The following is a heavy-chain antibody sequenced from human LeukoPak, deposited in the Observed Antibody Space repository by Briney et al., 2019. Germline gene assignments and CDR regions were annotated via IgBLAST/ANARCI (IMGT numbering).Heavy chain of an antibody. Sequence: SETLSLTCAVSGGSISSNSYYWGWIRQPPGKGLEWIGSIYYSGSTNYNPSLKSRVTISVDTSKNQFSLKLNSVTAADTAVYYCARTTEDCSSTSCYQYWFDPWGQGTLVTVSS. J-gene: IGHJ5*02. D-gene: IGHD2-2*01. V-gene: IGHV4-39*07. CDR3: ARTTEDCSSTSCYQYWFDP. CDR2: IYYSGST. CDR1: GGSISSNSYY.